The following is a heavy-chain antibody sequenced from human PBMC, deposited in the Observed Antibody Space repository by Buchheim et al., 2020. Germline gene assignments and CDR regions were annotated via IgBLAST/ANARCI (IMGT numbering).Heavy chain of an antibody. CDR3: VRDWYGMDV. CDR1: GFTFSNFW. CDR2: TDSDGSST. V-gene: IGHV3-74*01. Sequence: QLVESGGGLVQPGGSLRLSCAASGFTFSNFWMHWVRQAPGKGLVWVSRTDSDGSSTDYADSVKGRFNISRDNAKNTLYLQMNSLRPEDTAVYFCVRDWYGMDVWGRGTT. J-gene: IGHJ6*02.